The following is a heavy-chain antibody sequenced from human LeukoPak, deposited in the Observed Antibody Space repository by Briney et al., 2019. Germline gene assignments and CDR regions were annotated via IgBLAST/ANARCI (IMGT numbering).Heavy chain of an antibody. CDR3: ARGPVEMATMRDAFDI. Sequence: AASVKVSCKASGGTFSSYAISWVRQAPGQGLEWMGGIIPIFGTANYAQKFQGRVTITTDESTSTAYMELSSLRSDDTAVYYCARGPVEMATMRDAFDIWGQGTMVTVSS. V-gene: IGHV1-69*05. CDR1: GGTFSSYA. D-gene: IGHD5-24*01. CDR2: IIPIFGTA. J-gene: IGHJ3*02.